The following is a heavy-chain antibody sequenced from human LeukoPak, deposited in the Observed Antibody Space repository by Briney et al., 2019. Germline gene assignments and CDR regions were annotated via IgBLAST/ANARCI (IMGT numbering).Heavy chain of an antibody. V-gene: IGHV1-2*02. D-gene: IGHD5-24*01. CDR3: ARGGDGYNSGPRGTY. Sequence: SVKVSCKASGCTFTVYYMHWVRQAPGQGLEWLGWINPSSGAINYAQKFQGRVTMTRDSSISTAYMELNRLTSDDTAVYYCARGGDGYNSGPRGTYWGQGTLVTVSS. J-gene: IGHJ4*02. CDR2: INPSSGAI. CDR1: GCTFTVYY.